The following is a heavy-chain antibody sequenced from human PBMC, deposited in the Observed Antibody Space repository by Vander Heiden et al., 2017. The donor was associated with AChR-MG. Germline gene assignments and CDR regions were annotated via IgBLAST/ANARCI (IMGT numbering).Heavy chain of an antibody. CDR2: INPSLSTT. CDR3: ARGGDIVATMYVSPFDY. Sequence: QVQLVQSGADVKKPGASVKVSCKASGYTFTNYYMHWVRQAPGQGLEWMGIINPSLSTTTYAQKFQGRVTMTRDTSTTTFYMDLGSLTSEDTAVYYCARGGDIVATMYVSPFDYWGQGTLGTVSS. V-gene: IGHV1-46*01. D-gene: IGHD5-12*01. CDR1: GYTFTNYY. J-gene: IGHJ4*02.